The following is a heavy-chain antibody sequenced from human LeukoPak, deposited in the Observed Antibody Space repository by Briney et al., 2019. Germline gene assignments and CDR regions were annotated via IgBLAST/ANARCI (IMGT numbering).Heavy chain of an antibody. J-gene: IGHJ5*02. CDR1: GDSISYESYY. V-gene: IGHV4-30-2*01. D-gene: IGHD2-21*01. Sequence: PSQTLSLTCAVSGDSISYESYYWNWIRQAPGKGPEWIGNIYRGRTRMNPSLTSRVAISVDMSKSQVSLSLTSVTAADTAIYYCAGEGEYGDSYSWGQGALVIVSA. CDR3: AGEGEYGDSYS. CDR2: IYRGRT.